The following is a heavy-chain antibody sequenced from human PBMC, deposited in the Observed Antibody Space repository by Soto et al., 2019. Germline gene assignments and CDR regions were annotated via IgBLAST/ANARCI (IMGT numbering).Heavy chain of an antibody. CDR2: IYYSGST. J-gene: IGHJ6*02. CDR1: GGYISSGGYY. V-gene: IGHV4-31*03. Sequence: TLSLTGTVSGGYISSGGYYWSWIRQHPGKGLEWIGYIYYSGSTYYNPSLKSRVTISVDTSKNQFSLKLSSVTAADTAVYYCARDRRTAIPVYGSGSYYGTYYYYYGMDVWGQGTTVTVSS. D-gene: IGHD3-10*01. CDR3: ARDRRTAIPVYGSGSYYGTYYYYYGMDV.